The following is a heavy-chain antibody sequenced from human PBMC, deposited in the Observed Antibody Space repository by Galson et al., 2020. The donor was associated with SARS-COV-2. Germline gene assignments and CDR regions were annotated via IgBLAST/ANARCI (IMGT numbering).Heavy chain of an antibody. V-gene: IGHV3-30-3*01. CDR1: GFTFSSYA. J-gene: IGHJ3*02. D-gene: IGHD1-26*01. CDR2: ISSDGSNK. CDR3: ARTYSGGYLGAFDI. Sequence: TGGSLRLSCAASGFTFSSYAMHWVRQAPGKGLERVAVISSDGSNKYYAESVKGRFTISRDNSKNTLYLQMNSLRAEDTAVYYCARTYSGGYLGAFDIWSQGTMVTVSS.